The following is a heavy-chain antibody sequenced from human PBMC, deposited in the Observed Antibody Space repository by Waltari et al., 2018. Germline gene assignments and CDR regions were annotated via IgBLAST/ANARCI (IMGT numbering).Heavy chain of an antibody. J-gene: IGHJ6*03. Sequence: QVQLQESGPGLVKPSQTLSLTCTVSGGSISSGSYYWSWIRQPAGKGLEWIGRIYTSGSTNYNPSLKSRVTISVDTSKNQFSLKLSSVTAADTALYYCARGARRCSGGSCYYYYYYMDVWGKGTTVTVSS. CDR3: ARGARRCSGGSCYYYYYYMDV. CDR1: GGSISSGSYY. D-gene: IGHD2-15*01. V-gene: IGHV4-61*02. CDR2: IYTSGST.